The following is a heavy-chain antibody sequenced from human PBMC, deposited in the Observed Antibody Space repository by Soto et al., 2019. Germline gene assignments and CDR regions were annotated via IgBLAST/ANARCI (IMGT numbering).Heavy chain of an antibody. CDR1: GFTFSSYG. D-gene: IGHD1-20*01. CDR3: ARVYRGKGGPYYYYYYGMDV. Sequence: GGSLRLSCAASGFTFSSYGMHWVRQAPGKGLEWVAVIWYDGSNKYYADSVKGRFTISRDNSKNTLYLQMNSLRAEDTAVYYCARVYRGKGGPYYYYYYGMDVWGQGTTVTVSS. J-gene: IGHJ6*02. CDR2: IWYDGSNK. V-gene: IGHV3-33*01.